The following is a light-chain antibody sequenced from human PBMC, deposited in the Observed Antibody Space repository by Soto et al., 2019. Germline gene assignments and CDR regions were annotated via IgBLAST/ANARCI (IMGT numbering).Light chain of an antibody. V-gene: IGLV4-69*01. CDR3: QTWGTGLWV. CDR2: LNSDGSH. J-gene: IGLJ3*02. CDR1: SGHSSYA. Sequence: QPLLTQSPSASASLGASVKLTCTLSSGHSSYAIAWHQQQPEKGPRYLMKLNSDGSHSKGDGIPDRFSGSSSGAERYLTISSLQSEDEADYYCQTWGTGLWVFGGGTKVTVL.